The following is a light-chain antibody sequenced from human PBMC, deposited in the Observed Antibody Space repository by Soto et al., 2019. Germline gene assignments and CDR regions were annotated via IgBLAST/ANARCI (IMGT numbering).Light chain of an antibody. Sequence: QSALTQPASVSGSPGQSITISCTGTSSDVGGYNYVSWYQQHPGKAPKLMIYDVSSRPSGVSNRFSGSKSGNTASLTISGLQAEDEGDYYCSSYTSSSTLVVFCGGTKLTVL. V-gene: IGLV2-14*01. J-gene: IGLJ2*01. CDR1: SSDVGGYNY. CDR3: SSYTSSSTLVV. CDR2: DVS.